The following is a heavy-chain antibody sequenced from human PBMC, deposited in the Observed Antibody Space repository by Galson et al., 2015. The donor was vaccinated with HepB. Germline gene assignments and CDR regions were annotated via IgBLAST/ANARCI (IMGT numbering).Heavy chain of an antibody. CDR3: ARDPVGMVAVAGTGNYYYGMDV. D-gene: IGHD6-19*01. V-gene: IGHV1-46*01. J-gene: IGHJ6*02. CDR2: INPSRGSR. CDR1: GGTFSNYA. Sequence: SVKVSCKASGGTFSNYAVNWVRQAPGQGLEWMGRINPSRGSRTYAQKFQGRVTMTRDTSTSTVYMELSSLRSEDTAVYYCARDPVGMVAVAGTGNYYYGMDVWGQGTTVTVSS.